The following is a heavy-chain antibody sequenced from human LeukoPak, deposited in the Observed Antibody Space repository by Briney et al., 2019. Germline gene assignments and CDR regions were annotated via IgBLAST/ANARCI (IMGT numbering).Heavy chain of an antibody. Sequence: SETLSLTCTVSGDSISRYYWSWIRQSPGKGLEWIGYYGGRTTYNPSLKSRVTMSGDTSKNQFSLKLTSVTAADTAVYYCARYDHAPSYYYYYMDVWGKGTTVTVPS. CDR3: ARYDHAPSYYYYYMDV. CDR2: YYGGRT. D-gene: IGHD1-14*01. V-gene: IGHV4-59*01. J-gene: IGHJ6*03. CDR1: GDSISRYY.